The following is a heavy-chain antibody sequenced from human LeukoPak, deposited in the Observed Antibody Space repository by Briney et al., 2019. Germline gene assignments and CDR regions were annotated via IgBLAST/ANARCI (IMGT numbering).Heavy chain of an antibody. J-gene: IGHJ3*02. CDR3: ARHRLHRVYYDSSGYYHDAFDI. CDR2: MNPNSGNT. V-gene: IGHV1-8*01. CDR1: GYTFTSYD. Sequence: ASVKVSCKASGYTFTSYDINWVRQATGQGLEWMGWMNPNSGNTGYAQKLQGRVTMTTDTSTTTAYMELRSLRSDDTAVYYCARHRLHRVYYDSSGYYHDAFDIWGQGTMVTVSS. D-gene: IGHD3-22*01.